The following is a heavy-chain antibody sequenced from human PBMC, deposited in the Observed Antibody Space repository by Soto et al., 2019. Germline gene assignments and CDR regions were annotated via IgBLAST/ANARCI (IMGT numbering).Heavy chain of an antibody. CDR1: GGSISSYY. CDR3: ARGGYSSSWPSHYYFDY. J-gene: IGHJ4*02. Sequence: SETLSLTCTVSGGSISSYYWSWIRQPPGKGLEWIGYIYYSGSTNYNPSLKSRVTISVDTSRNQFSLKLSSVTAADTAVYYCARGGYSSSWPSHYYFDYWGQGTLVTVSS. D-gene: IGHD6-13*01. CDR2: IYYSGST. V-gene: IGHV4-59*01.